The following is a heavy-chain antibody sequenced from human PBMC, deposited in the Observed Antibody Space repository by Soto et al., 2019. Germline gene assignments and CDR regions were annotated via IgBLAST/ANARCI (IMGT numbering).Heavy chain of an antibody. CDR1: GFTFSSYA. CDR3: ARLPRIAVAGLLFEY. CDR2: ISGSGGST. J-gene: IGHJ4*02. Sequence: EVQLLESGGGLVQPGGSLRLSCAASGFTFSSYAMSWVRQAPGKGLEWVSAISGSGGSTYYADSVKGRFTISRDNSKNTLYLQMNSLRAEDTAVYYCARLPRIAVAGLLFEYWGQGTLVTVSS. V-gene: IGHV3-23*01. D-gene: IGHD6-19*01.